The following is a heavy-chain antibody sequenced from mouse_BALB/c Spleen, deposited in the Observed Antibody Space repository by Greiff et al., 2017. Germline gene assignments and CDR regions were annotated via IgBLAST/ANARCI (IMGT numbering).Heavy chain of an antibody. Sequence: EVQRVESGGGLVQPGESLKLSCESNEYEFPSHDMSWVRKTPEKRLELVAAINSDGGSTYYPDTMERRFIISRDNTKKTLYLQMSSLRSEDTALYYCARHLYYYGSSYYAMDYWGQETSVTVSS. V-gene: IGHV5-2*01. CDR2: INSDGGST. J-gene: IGHJ4*01. D-gene: IGHD1-1*01. CDR1: EYEFPSHD. CDR3: ARHLYYYGSSYYAMDY.